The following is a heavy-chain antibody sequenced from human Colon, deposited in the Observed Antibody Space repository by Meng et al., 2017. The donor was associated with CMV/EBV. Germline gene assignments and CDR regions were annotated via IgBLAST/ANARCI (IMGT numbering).Heavy chain of an antibody. CDR2: IKSKIDGGTT. CDR3: TSDSLRY. V-gene: IGHV3-15*07. Sequence: SLRLSCAASGFTNAWMTWVRQAPGKGLEWVGRIKSKIDGGTTDYAAPVKGRFTISKDDSENMVHLQMNSLKTEDAAVYYCTSDSLRYWGQGTLVTVSS. CDR1: GFTNAW. J-gene: IGHJ4*02. D-gene: IGHD3-16*01.